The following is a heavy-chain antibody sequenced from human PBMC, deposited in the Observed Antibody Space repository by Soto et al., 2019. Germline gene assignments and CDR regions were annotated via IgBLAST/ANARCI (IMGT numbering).Heavy chain of an antibody. CDR2: IFHSGST. CDR3: ATRQYWFDP. V-gene: IGHV4-30-2*01. Sequence: QLQLQESGSGLVKPSQTLSLTCAVSGGSISSGGYSWNWIRQPPGKGLEWIGYIFHSGSTYYNPSLKGRVTMSLDRSKNQFSLRLSSVTAADTAVYFCATRQYWFDPWGQGTLVTVSS. CDR1: GGSISSGGYS. J-gene: IGHJ5*02.